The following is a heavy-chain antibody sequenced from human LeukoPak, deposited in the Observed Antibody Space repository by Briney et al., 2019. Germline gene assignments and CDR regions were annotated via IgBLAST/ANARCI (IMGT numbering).Heavy chain of an antibody. CDR2: IRYDGSNE. D-gene: IGHD3-10*01. V-gene: IGHV3-30*02. J-gene: IGHJ4*02. Sequence: GGSLRLSCAASGFTFSSYGMHWVRQAPGKGLEWVSFIRYDGSNEYYADSVRGRFTISRDNSKNTLYLQMNSLRAEDTAVYYCAKDPLSANYYGSGSYYKEYYFDYWGQGTLVTVSS. CDR3: AKDPLSANYYGSGSYYKEYYFDY. CDR1: GFTFSSYG.